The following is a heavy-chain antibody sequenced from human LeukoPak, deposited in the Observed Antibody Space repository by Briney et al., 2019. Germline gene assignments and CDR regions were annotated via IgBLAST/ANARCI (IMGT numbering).Heavy chain of an antibody. J-gene: IGHJ4*02. CDR2: IYYSGST. CDR1: GGSISSSSSY. Sequence: SETLSLTCTVSGGSISSSSSYWGWIRQPPGKGLEWIGSIYYSGSTNYNPSLKSRVTISVDTSKNQFSLKLSSVTAADTAVYYCARLRGYYYDYWGQGTLVTVSS. D-gene: IGHD5-12*01. V-gene: IGHV4-39*07. CDR3: ARLRGYYYDY.